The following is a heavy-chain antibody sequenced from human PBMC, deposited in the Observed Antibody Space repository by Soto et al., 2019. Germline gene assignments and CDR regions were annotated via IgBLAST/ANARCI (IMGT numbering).Heavy chain of an antibody. V-gene: IGHV1-46*03. D-gene: IGHD2-2*01. CDR1: GDRFTSYY. CDR3: ARDGCSSTSCYLYYYYYMDV. Sequence: SVKVSCEASGDRFTSYYMHWVRQAPGQGLEWMGIINPSGGSTSYAQKFQGRVTMTRDTSTSTVYMELSSLRSEDTAVYYCARDGCSSTSCYLYYYYYMDVWGKGTTVTVSS. CDR2: INPSGGST. J-gene: IGHJ6*03.